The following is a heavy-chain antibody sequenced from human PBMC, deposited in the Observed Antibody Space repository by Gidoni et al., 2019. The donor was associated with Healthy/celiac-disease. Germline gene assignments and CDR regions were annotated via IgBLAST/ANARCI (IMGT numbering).Heavy chain of an antibody. CDR1: GGSISSSNW. CDR2: LYHSGRT. J-gene: IGHJ6*02. Sequence: QVQLQESGPGLVKPSGTLSLTCAVSGGSISSSNWWSWVRQPPGKGLEWIGELYHSGRTNYNPSLKSRVTISVDKSKNQFSLKLSSVTAADTAVYYCARAPLFYDSSGYPRAYYYYYGMDVWGQGTTVTVSS. V-gene: IGHV4-4*02. D-gene: IGHD3-22*01. CDR3: ARAPLFYDSSGYPRAYYYYYGMDV.